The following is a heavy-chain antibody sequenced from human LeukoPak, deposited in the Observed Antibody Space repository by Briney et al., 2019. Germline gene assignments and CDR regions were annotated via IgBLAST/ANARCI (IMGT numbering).Heavy chain of an antibody. CDR1: GGSISSSSYY. D-gene: IGHD1-26*01. V-gene: IGHV4-39*01. J-gene: IGHJ5*02. Sequence: SETLSLTCTVSGGSISSSSYYWGWIRQPPGKGLEWIGSIDYSGSTYYNPSLKSRVTISVDTSKNQFSLKLSSVTAADTAVYYCARVGGSYYSPWGQGTLVTVSS. CDR2: IDYSGST. CDR3: ARVGGSYYSP.